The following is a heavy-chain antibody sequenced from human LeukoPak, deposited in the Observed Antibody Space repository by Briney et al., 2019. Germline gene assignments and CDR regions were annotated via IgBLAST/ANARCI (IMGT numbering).Heavy chain of an antibody. Sequence: GGSLRLSCAASGFTFSSYAMSWVRQAPGKGLEWVSAISGSGGSTYYADSVKGRFTISRDNSKNTLYLQMSSLRAEDTAVYYCAKDKGYDFWTFFDYWGQGTLVTVSS. J-gene: IGHJ4*02. CDR1: GFTFSSYA. CDR2: ISGSGGST. CDR3: AKDKGYDFWTFFDY. D-gene: IGHD3-3*01. V-gene: IGHV3-23*01.